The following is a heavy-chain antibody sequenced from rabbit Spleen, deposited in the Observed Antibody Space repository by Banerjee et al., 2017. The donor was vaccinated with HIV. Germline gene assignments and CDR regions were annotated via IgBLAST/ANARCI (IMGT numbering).Heavy chain of an antibody. CDR3: ARDTSSSFSSYGMDL. Sequence: QSLEESGGGLVKPGASLTLTCKASGFSFNSGYDMCWVRQAPGKGLEWIACIELSSSGFPYFASWARGRFTISKTSSTTVTLQMTSLTVADTATYFCARDTSSSFSSYGMDLWGPGTLVTVS. CDR2: IELSSSGFP. D-gene: IGHD1-1*01. J-gene: IGHJ6*01. CDR1: GFSFNSGYD. V-gene: IGHV1S40*01.